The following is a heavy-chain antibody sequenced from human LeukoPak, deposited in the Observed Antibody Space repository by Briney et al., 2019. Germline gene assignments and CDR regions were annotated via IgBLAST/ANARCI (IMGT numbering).Heavy chain of an antibody. J-gene: IGHJ5*02. CDR1: GYRFTSYW. CDR2: IYPGDSDT. Sequence: GESLKISCKGSGYRFTSYWIGWVRQMPGKGLEWMGIIYPGDSDTRYSPSFQGQVTISADKSINTAYLQWSSLKASDTAIYYCARLLRLGRNSFDPWGQGTLVTVSS. V-gene: IGHV5-51*01. CDR3: ARLLRLGRNSFDP. D-gene: IGHD6-19*01.